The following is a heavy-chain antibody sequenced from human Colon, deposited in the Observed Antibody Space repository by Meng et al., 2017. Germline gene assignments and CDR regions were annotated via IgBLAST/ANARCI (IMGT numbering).Heavy chain of an antibody. Sequence: VQLNAPGPVLVKPSETLSLTCAVAGYSLNSGYYWGWIRQAPGRGLEWIASMHHSGSTYYNPSLKTRLSLSIDTSRNELSLKLTSVTAADSAVYYCARESGLLSAIVEIGRAGRFDPWGLGTLVTVSS. CDR2: MHHSGST. V-gene: IGHV4-38-2*02. J-gene: IGHJ5*02. CDR3: ARESGLLSAIVEIGRAGRFDP. D-gene: IGHD2/OR15-2a*01. CDR1: GYSLNSGYY.